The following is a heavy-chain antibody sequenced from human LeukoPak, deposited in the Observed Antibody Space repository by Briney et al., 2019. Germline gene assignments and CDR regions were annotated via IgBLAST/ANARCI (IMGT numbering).Heavy chain of an antibody. J-gene: IGHJ4*02. Sequence: GGSLRLSCAASGFTVRSNYMTWVRQAPGKGLEWVSVLYGGGSTYYADSVKGRFTISRDNSKNTLYLQMNSLRAEDTAVYYCAGLCGSISCPEVVGHWGQGTLVTVSS. V-gene: IGHV3-66*02. D-gene: IGHD2-2*01. CDR1: GFTVRSNY. CDR2: LYGGGST. CDR3: AGLCGSISCPEVVGH.